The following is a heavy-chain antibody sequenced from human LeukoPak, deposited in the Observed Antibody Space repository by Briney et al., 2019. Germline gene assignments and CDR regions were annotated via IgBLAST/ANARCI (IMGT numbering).Heavy chain of an antibody. CDR2: IIPIFGTA. CDR1: GYTFTSYG. D-gene: IGHD3-22*01. V-gene: IGHV1-69*13. Sequence: SVKVSCKASGYTFTSYGISWVRQAPGQGLEWMGGIIPIFGTANYAQKFQGRVTITADESTSTAYMELSSLRSEDTAVYYCARDTHTYYYDSSGYYYWGQGTLVTVSS. J-gene: IGHJ4*02. CDR3: ARDTHTYYYDSSGYYY.